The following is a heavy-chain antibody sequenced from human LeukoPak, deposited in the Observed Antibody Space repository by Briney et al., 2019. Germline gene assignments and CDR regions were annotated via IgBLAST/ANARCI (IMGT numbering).Heavy chain of an antibody. V-gene: IGHV4-30-2*01. CDR3: ARGEYYDSSGYLFDY. CDR2: IYHSGST. D-gene: IGHD3-22*01. J-gene: IGHJ4*02. Sequence: PSETLSLTCAVSGGSISSGGYSWSWIRQPPGKGLEWIGYIYHSGSTYYNPSLKSRVTISVDRSKNQFSLKLSSVTAADTAVYYCARGEYYDSSGYLFDYWGQGTLVTVSS. CDR1: GGSISSGGYS.